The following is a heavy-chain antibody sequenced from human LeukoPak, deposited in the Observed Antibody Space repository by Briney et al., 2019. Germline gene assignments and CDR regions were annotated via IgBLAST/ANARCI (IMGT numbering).Heavy chain of an antibody. V-gene: IGHV3-64D*06. D-gene: IGHD3-22*01. CDR1: GFTFSSYA. Sequence: GGSLRLSCSASGFTFSSYAMHWVRQAPGKGLEYVSAISSNGGSTYYADSVKGRFTISRDNSKNTLYLQMSSLRAEDTAAYYCVIPYYYDSSGYHWFDPWGQGTLVAVSS. J-gene: IGHJ5*02. CDR3: VIPYYYDSSGYHWFDP. CDR2: ISSNGGST.